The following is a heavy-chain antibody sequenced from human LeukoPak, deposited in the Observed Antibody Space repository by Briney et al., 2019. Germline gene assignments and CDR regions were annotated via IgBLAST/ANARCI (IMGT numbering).Heavy chain of an antibody. CDR1: GFTFSSYS. Sequence: GSLRLSCAASGFTFSSYSMNWVRQAPGKGLEWVSYISSRSRTIFYADSVKGRFTISRDNAKNSLYLQMNSLRAEDTAVYYCARASGSYCGGDCFNIFDSWGQGTLVTVSS. CDR3: ARASGSYCGGDCFNIFDS. CDR2: ISSRSRTI. D-gene: IGHD2-21*02. J-gene: IGHJ4*02. V-gene: IGHV3-48*04.